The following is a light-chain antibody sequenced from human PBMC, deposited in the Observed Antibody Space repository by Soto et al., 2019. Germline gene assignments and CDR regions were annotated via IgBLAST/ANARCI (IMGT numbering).Light chain of an antibody. J-gene: IGKJ1*01. CDR2: GAS. CDR1: QSVSSSY. CDR3: QQYGSSPRT. Sequence: EIVLTQSPGTLSLSPGEGATLSCRASQSVSSSYLAWYQQKPGQAPRLIIYGASSRATGIPDRFSGSGSGTDFTLTISRLAPEDFAVYYCQQYGSSPRTFGQGTKVDIK. V-gene: IGKV3-20*01.